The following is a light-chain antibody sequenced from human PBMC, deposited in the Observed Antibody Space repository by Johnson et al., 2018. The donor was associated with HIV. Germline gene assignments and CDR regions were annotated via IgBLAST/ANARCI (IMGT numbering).Light chain of an antibody. J-gene: IGLJ1*01. CDR1: TSKIENNY. CDR3: GTLDNSLTAYV. Sequence: QSVLTQPPSVSAAPGQKVTISCSGNTSKIENNYVSWYQQFPARAPKLLIYDNTKRPSGIPNRFSGSKSDASATLAITGLQTGDEADYYCGTLDNSLTAYVFGPGTKFTV. CDR2: DNT. V-gene: IGLV1-51*01.